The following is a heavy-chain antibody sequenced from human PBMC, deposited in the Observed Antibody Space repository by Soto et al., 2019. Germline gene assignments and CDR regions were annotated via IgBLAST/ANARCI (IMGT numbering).Heavy chain of an antibody. CDR3: ASLQGTSTSLEISYYYYYGIDI. V-gene: IGHV1-69*06. CDR2: SSPISRTA. D-gene: IGHD2-2*01. J-gene: IGHJ6*02. Sequence: QVKLVKSGAEVKKPGSSVKVSRKASGGTFSSYAISWVRHAPGQGLEWRGGSSPISRTANYAQKFQGRVTIPPAKSTGTGHMEPGRLRSADTAVNHSASLQGTSTSLEISYYYYYGIDIWGQRTTVTVSS. CDR1: GGTFSSYA.